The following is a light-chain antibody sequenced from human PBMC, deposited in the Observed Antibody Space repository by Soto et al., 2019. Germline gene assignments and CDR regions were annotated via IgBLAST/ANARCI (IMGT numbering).Light chain of an antibody. Sequence: VLTQSPGTPSLSPGERATLSCRASQSVSSNYLAWYQQKPGQAPRLLIYGASSRATGISDRFSGSGSGTDFTLSISRLEAEDFAVYYCQQYGSSPWTFGQGTKVDIK. V-gene: IGKV3-20*01. CDR3: QQYGSSPWT. CDR2: GAS. CDR1: QSVSSNY. J-gene: IGKJ1*01.